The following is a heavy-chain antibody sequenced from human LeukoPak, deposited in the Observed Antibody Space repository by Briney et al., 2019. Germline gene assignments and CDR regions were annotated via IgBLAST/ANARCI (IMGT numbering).Heavy chain of an antibody. CDR2: ISYDGTNK. J-gene: IGHJ4*02. CDR1: RFTFTYFS. V-gene: IGHV3-30-3*01. CDR3: ARDRSLTVVTGRGYFDY. Sequence: PGRSLRLSCAASRFTFTYFSMHWVRQAPGKGLEWMAVISYDGTNKYYADSGKGRFTISRDNSKNNLYLQMNSLRAEDTVVYYCARDRSLTVVTGRGYFDYWGQGTLVTVSS. D-gene: IGHD4-23*01.